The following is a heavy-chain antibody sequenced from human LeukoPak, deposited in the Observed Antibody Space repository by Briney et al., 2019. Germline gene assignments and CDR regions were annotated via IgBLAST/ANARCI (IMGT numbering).Heavy chain of an antibody. CDR2: ISYDGSIN. D-gene: IGHD2-15*01. Sequence: GRSLRLSCAASGCTFNSYAVHWVRQAPGKGLEWVAVISYDGSINFYAASVKGRFTISRDNSKNTLYLQMNSLRAEDTALYFCARDRRYCSGGSCYFDYFFDYWGQGTLVTVSS. CDR3: ARDRRYCSGGSCYFDYFFDY. CDR1: GCTFNSYA. J-gene: IGHJ4*02. V-gene: IGHV3-30-3*01.